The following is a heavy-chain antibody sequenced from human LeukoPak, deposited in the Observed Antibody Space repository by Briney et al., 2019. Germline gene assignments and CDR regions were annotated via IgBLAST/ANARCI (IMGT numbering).Heavy chain of an antibody. CDR2: ISASGSGT. CDR3: AKRVLGSPYDY. CDR1: GFTFSSYA. D-gene: IGHD2-2*03. V-gene: IGHV3-23*01. J-gene: IGHJ4*02. Sequence: GRSLRLSCAAAGFTFSSYAMSWVRQAPGKGLEWVSAISASGSGTYYADSVKGRFTISRDSSKNTLFLQMNSLRAEDTAVYFCAKRVLGSPYDYWGQGTLVTVSS.